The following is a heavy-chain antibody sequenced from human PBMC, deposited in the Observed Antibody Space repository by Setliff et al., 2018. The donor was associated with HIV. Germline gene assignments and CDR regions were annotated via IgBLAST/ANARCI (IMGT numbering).Heavy chain of an antibody. V-gene: IGHV3-15*01. J-gene: IGHJ4*02. CDR1: GFTFNNAW. D-gene: IGHD5-12*01. Sequence: GGSLRLSCEASGFTFNNAWMSWVRQAPGKGLEWVGRIKSKTGGGTTDYAAPVKGRFTISRDDSKNTLYPQMNSLKTEDTAVYYCTTSNSGYDYLLDYWGQGTLVTVSS. CDR2: IKSKTGGGTT. CDR3: TTSNSGYDYLLDY.